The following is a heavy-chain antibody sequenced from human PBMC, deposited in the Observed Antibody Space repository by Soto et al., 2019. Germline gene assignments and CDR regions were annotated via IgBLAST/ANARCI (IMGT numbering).Heavy chain of an antibody. V-gene: IGHV3-30-3*01. CDR3: ARSRIFGVVIDY. CDR2: ISYDGSNK. CDR1: GFTFSSYA. Sequence: GGSLRLSCAASGFTFSSYAMHWVRQAPGKGLEWVAVISYDGSNKYYADSVKGRFTISRDNSKNTLYLQMNSLRAEDTAVYYCARSRIFGVVIDYWGQGTLVTVSS. J-gene: IGHJ4*02. D-gene: IGHD3-3*01.